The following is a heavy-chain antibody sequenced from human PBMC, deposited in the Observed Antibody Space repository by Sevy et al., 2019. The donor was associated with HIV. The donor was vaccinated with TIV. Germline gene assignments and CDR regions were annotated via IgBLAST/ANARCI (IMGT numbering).Heavy chain of an antibody. D-gene: IGHD3-22*01. CDR2: IYSGDRT. Sequence: GVSLRLSCAASGFTVSSNYMSWVRQAPGKGLEWVSVIYSGDRTDYADSVKGRFTISRDNSKNTLYLQMNSLRAEDTAVYYCARDRVTYYYDSSGYYTSGYGMDVWGQGTTVTVSS. V-gene: IGHV3-53*01. J-gene: IGHJ6*02. CDR1: GFTVSSNY. CDR3: ARDRVTYYYDSSGYYTSGYGMDV.